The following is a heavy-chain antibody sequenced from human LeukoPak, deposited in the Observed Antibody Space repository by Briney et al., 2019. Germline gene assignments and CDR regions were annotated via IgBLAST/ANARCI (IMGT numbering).Heavy chain of an antibody. J-gene: IGHJ4*02. CDR2: IYYSGST. CDR1: GGSFSGYY. V-gene: IGHV4-59*08. Sequence: KPSETLSLTCAVYGGSFSGYYWSWIRQPPGKGLEWIGYIYYSGSTNYNPSLKSRVTISVDTAKNQFALRLSSVTAADTAVYFCARHGDSGSSVQLAYWGQGTLVTVSS. CDR3: ARHGDSGSSVQLAY. D-gene: IGHD1-26*01.